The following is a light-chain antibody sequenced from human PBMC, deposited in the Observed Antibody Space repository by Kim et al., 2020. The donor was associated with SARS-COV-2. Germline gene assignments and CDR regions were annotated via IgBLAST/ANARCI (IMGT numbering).Light chain of an antibody. CDR2: GAS. Sequence: EIVMTQSPATLSVSPGERATLSCRASQNINTNLAWYQQKPGQGPRLLMYGASSRATGIPARFSGSGSRTEFTLTISNVQSEDFAVYYCLQYQHRLWTFGQGTKVDIK. CDR3: LQYQHRLWT. V-gene: IGKV3-15*01. CDR1: QNINTN. J-gene: IGKJ1*01.